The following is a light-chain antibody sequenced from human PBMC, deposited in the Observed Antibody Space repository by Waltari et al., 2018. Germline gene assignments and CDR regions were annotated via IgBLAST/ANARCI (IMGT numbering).Light chain of an antibody. V-gene: IGKV3-11*01. J-gene: IGKJ4*01. CDR2: DAS. CDR1: QSVSSY. CDR3: QQRANWPLT. Sequence: EIVLTQSPATLSLSPGARATLSCRASQSVSSYLGWYQQKPGQAPRLLIYDASNRATGIPARFSGSGSGTDFTLTISSLEFEEFAVYYCQQRANWPLTFGGGTKVEIK.